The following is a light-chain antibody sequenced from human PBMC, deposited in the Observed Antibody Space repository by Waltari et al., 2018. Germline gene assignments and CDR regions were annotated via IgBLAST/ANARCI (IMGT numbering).Light chain of an antibody. Sequence: QSVLTQPPSASGTPGQRVIISCSGGSSNIGRNTVNWYQQLPGTAPKLLTHCDNQRPAGVPDRFPGSKSRTSASLAISGLQSADEADYYCAAWDDSLNVLFGGGTKLTVL. CDR3: AAWDDSLNVL. CDR2: CDN. V-gene: IGLV1-44*01. CDR1: SSNIGRNT. J-gene: IGLJ2*01.